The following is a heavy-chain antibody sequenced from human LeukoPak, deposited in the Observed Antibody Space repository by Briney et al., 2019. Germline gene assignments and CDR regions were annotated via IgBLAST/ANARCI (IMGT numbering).Heavy chain of an antibody. Sequence: SETLSLTCTVSGGSISIYYWNWIRQPPGKGLEWIGYISYSGSTNYNPSLKSRVTISLDTSKNQFSLNLRSVTAADTAVYYCARDFDSKSTYFDYWGQGTLVTVSS. CDR3: ARDFDSKSTYFDY. J-gene: IGHJ4*02. D-gene: IGHD2-21*01. CDR1: GGSISIYY. V-gene: IGHV4-59*01. CDR2: ISYSGST.